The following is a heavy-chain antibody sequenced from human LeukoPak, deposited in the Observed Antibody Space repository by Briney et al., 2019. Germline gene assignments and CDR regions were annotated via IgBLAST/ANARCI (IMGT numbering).Heavy chain of an antibody. CDR1: GFTFSNYW. V-gene: IGHV3-74*01. CDR2: IHPDGKNT. J-gene: IGHJ3*01. Sequence: GGSLRLSCAASGFTFSNYWMDWVRQAPGKGLVWVSRIHPDGKNTAYADFVKGRFTISRDNARNTLFLQMNSLRTEDAAVYYCATYVDTVRYDAFDVWGQGTMVTVSS. D-gene: IGHD5-18*01. CDR3: ATYVDTVRYDAFDV.